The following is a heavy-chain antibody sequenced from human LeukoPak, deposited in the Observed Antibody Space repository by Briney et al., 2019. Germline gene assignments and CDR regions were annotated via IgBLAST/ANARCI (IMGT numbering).Heavy chain of an antibody. CDR2: MNPNSGNT. D-gene: IGHD2-15*01. CDR1: GYTFTSYD. CDR3: ARNRPCGSSRGCDSGWFDP. V-gene: IGHV1-8*01. J-gene: IGHJ5*02. Sequence: ASVKVSCKASGYTFTSYDINWVRQATGQGLEWMGWMNPNSGNTGYAQKFQGRVTMTRNTSISTAYMELSSLRSEDTAVYYCARNRPCGSSRGCDSGWFDPWGQGTLVTVSS.